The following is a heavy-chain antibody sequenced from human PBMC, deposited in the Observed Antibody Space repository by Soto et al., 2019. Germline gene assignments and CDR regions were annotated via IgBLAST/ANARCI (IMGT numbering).Heavy chain of an antibody. CDR2: ISAYNGNT. V-gene: IGHV1-18*01. D-gene: IGHD2-2*02. Sequence: QVQLLQSGAEVKKPGASVKVSCKSSGYTFTSYGISWVRQAPGQGLEWMGWISAYNGNTNYAQKLQGRVPMTTDTSTSTAYMELRSLRSDDTAVYYCARDYKRLGYCSSTSCYIDYWGQGTLVTVSS. CDR3: ARDYKRLGYCSSTSCYIDY. CDR1: GYTFTSYG. J-gene: IGHJ4*02.